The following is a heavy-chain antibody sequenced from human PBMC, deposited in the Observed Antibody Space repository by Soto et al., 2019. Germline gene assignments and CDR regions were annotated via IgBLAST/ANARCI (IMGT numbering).Heavy chain of an antibody. CDR3: ARESGGTTATLDYYYFYMDV. D-gene: IGHD4-17*01. J-gene: IGHJ6*03. Sequence: QVQLVQSGAEVKKPGASVKVYCKASGYAFSQFYIHWMRQAPGQGLEWMGWINPNSGRTKFAQNFQGWVTMTRDTSIKTVYMELSGLRSDATAVYYCARESGGTTATLDYYYFYMDVWGKGTTVTVSS. V-gene: IGHV1-2*04. CDR2: INPNSGRT. CDR1: GYAFSQFY.